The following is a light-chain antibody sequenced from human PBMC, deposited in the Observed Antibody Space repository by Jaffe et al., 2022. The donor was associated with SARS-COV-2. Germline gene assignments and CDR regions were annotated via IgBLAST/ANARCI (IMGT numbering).Light chain of an antibody. CDR1: QNVGSK. CDR3: QQYNTWPRGT. CDR2: DAF. V-gene: IGKV3D-15*01. J-gene: IGKJ1*01. Sequence: EIVLTQSPATLSASPGERATLSCRASQNVGSKLAWYQQKPGQAPRLLIFDAFTRATDIPARFSGSGSGTEFTLTISSLQSEDFVLYYCQQYNTWPRGTFGQGTKVDIK.